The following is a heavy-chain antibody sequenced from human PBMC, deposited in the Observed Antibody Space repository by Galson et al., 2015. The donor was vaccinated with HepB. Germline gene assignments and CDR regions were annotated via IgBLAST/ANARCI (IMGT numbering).Heavy chain of an antibody. CDR2: IYPGDSDT. J-gene: IGHJ2*01. Sequence: QSGAEVKKPGESLRISCKGSGYSFTSYWISWVRQMPGKGLEWMGIIYPGDSDTRYSPSFQGQVTISADKSISTAYLQWSSLKASDTAMYYCARPNWGSYTNYWYFDLWGRGTLVTVSS. CDR3: ARPNWGSYTNYWYFDL. D-gene: IGHD7-27*01. CDR1: GYSFTSYW. V-gene: IGHV5-51*01.